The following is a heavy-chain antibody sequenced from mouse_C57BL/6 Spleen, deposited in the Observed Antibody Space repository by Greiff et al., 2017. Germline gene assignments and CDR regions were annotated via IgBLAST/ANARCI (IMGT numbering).Heavy chain of an antibody. D-gene: IGHD3-2*02. V-gene: IGHV1-55*01. CDR1: GYTFTSYW. J-gene: IGHJ2*01. Sequence: VQLQQSGAELVKPGASVKMSCKASGYTFTSYWITWVKQRPGQGLEWIGDIYPGSGSTNYNEKFKSKATLTVDTSSSTAYMQLSSLTSEDAAVYYWARRGSCYAGGFEDRGQGTTLTVAS. CDR3: ARRGSCYAGGFED. CDR2: IYPGSGST.